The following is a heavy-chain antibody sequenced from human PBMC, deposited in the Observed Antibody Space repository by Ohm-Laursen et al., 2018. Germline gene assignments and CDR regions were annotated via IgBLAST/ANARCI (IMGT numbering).Heavy chain of an antibody. J-gene: IGHJ3*01. Sequence: GASVKVSCKASGYTFTSYGISWVRQAPGQGLEWMGWISAYNGNTNYAQKLQGRVTMTTDTSTSTAYMELRSLRSDDTAVYYCARDTVTIFGLITRDAFDLWGQGTMVTDSS. CDR2: ISAYNGNT. CDR1: GYTFTSYG. CDR3: ARDTVTIFGLITRDAFDL. D-gene: IGHD3-3*01. V-gene: IGHV1-18*01.